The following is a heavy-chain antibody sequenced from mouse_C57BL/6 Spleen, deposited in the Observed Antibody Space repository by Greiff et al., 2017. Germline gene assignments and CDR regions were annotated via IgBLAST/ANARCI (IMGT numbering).Heavy chain of an antibody. D-gene: IGHD2-3*01. CDR1: GYTFTDYY. V-gene: IGHV1-26*01. CDR3: ARAANDGLAWFAY. J-gene: IGHJ3*01. CDR2: INPNNGGT. Sequence: VQLQQSGPELVKPGASVKISCKASGYTFTDYYMNWVKQSHGKSLEWIGDINPNNGGTSYNQKFKGKATLTVDKSSSTAYMELRSLTSEDSAVYYCARAANDGLAWFAYWGQGTLVTVSA.